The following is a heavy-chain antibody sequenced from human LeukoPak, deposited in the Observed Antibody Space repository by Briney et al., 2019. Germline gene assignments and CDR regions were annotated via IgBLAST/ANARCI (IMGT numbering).Heavy chain of an antibody. D-gene: IGHD5-12*01. J-gene: IGHJ4*02. Sequence: SETLSLTCTVSGGSISSYYWSWIRQPPGKGLEWIGYIYYSGSTNYNPSLKSRVTISVDTSKNQFSLKLSSVTAADTAVYYCACSDVATLREGMNFDYWGQGTLVTVSS. CDR1: GGSISSYY. CDR2: IYYSGST. V-gene: IGHV4-59*01. CDR3: ACSDVATLREGMNFDY.